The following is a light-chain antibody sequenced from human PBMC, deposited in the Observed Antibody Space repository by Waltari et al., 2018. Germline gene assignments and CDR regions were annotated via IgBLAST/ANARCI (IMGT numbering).Light chain of an antibody. CDR2: EES. CDR1: PGISKW. CDR3: QHYYYVPDT. V-gene: IGKV1-5*01. Sequence: DIQLTQAPTTLSASVGDRVTLNCRASPGISKWLAWYQQKPRKARKRMIYEESRLESGVPSMFSGSGSGTEYTLTISSLHPVDFATYYCQHYYYVPDTFGHGTKLDIK. J-gene: IGKJ2*01.